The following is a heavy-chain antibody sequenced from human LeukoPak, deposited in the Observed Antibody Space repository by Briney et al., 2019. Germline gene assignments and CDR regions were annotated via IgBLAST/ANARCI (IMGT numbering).Heavy chain of an antibody. V-gene: IGHV4-39*07. J-gene: IGHJ4*02. CDR2: IYYSGST. CDR3: AREGTSDNYLGIDY. CDR1: GGSISSNNYF. D-gene: IGHD2/OR15-2a*01. Sequence: SETLSLTCTVSGGSISSNNYFWGCIRQPPGKGLEWIGSIYYSGSTYYNPSLKSRVTISVDTSKNQFSLKLTSVTAADTAMYYCAREGTSDNYLGIDYWGQGTLLTVSS.